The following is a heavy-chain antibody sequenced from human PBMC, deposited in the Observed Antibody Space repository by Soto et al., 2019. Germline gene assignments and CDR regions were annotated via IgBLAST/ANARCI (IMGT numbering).Heavy chain of an antibody. J-gene: IGHJ3*02. Sequence: EVQLLESGGGLVQPGGSLRLSCEASGFTFSSYAMSWVRQAPGKGLEWVSTISGSGGRTYYADSVKGRFTISRDNSKNTLYVEMNSLRAEDTAVYYCAKTAGDCSGGSCYSQGFDIWGQGTVVTVSS. CDR2: ISGSGGRT. V-gene: IGHV3-23*01. CDR1: GFTFSSYA. D-gene: IGHD2-15*01. CDR3: AKTAGDCSGGSCYSQGFDI.